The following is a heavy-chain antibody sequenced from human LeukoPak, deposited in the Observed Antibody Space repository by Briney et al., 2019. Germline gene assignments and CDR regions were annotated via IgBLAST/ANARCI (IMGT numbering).Heavy chain of an antibody. V-gene: IGHV1-69*01. CDR3: ARDHRDLYYFDY. J-gene: IGHJ4*02. Sequence: ASVKVPCKASGGTFSSYAISWVRQAPGQGLEWMGGIIPIFGTANYAQKFQGRVTITADESTSTAYMELSSLRYEDTAVYYCARDHRDLYYFDYWGQGTLVTVSS. D-gene: IGHD1-14*01. CDR1: GGTFSSYA. CDR2: IIPIFGTA.